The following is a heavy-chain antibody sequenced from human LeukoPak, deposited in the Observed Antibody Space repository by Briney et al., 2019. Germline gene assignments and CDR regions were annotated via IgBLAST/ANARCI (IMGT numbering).Heavy chain of an antibody. Sequence: SETLSLTCTVSGVSISSNYWSWIRQPPGKGLEWIGYIYYSGSTNYNPSLKSRVTISVDTSKNHFSLKLSSVTAADTAVYYCTSGTLSYYYMDVWGKGTTVTISS. J-gene: IGHJ6*03. CDR1: GVSISSNY. CDR3: TSGTLSYYYMDV. CDR2: IYYSGST. D-gene: IGHD1-14*01. V-gene: IGHV4-59*01.